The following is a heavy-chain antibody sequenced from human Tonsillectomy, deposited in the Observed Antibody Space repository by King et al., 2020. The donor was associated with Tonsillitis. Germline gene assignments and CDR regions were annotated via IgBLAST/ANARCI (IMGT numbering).Heavy chain of an antibody. D-gene: IGHD1-20*01. CDR1: GYSFTSNW. V-gene: IGHV5-51*01. J-gene: IGHJ3*02. CDR2: IYPGDSDT. Sequence: QLVQSGAEVKKAGESLKISCKGSGYSFTSNWIAWVRQMPGKGLEWMGSIYPGDSDTRYSPSFQGQVTISVDKSISTAYLQWSSLKASDTAMYYCARQITGTFDAFDIWGQGTRVTVSS. CDR3: ARQITGTFDAFDI.